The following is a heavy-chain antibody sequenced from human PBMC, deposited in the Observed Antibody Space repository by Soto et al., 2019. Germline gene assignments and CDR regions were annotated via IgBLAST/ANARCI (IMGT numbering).Heavy chain of an antibody. CDR2: INAGNGNT. CDR3: AAGIASRPSHYYYYGMDV. Sequence: ASVKVSCKASGYTFTSYAMHWVRQAPGQRLDWMGWINAGNGNTKYSQKFQGRVTITRDTSASTAYMELSSLRSEDTAVYYCAAGIASRPSHYYYYGMDVWGQGTTVTVSS. J-gene: IGHJ6*02. V-gene: IGHV1-3*01. D-gene: IGHD6-6*01. CDR1: GYTFTSYA.